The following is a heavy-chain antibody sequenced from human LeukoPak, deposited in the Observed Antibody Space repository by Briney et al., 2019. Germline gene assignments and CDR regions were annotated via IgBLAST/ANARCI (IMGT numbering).Heavy chain of an antibody. CDR3: AKDYGLYYDSSGFDY. J-gene: IGHJ4*02. Sequence: GGSLRLSCAASGFTFSSYGMHWVRQAPGKGLEWVALIWYDGTNKYYAESVKGRFTISRDNSKNTLYLQMNSLRAEDTAVYYCAKDYGLYYDSSGFDYWGQGTLVTVSS. CDR1: GFTFSSYG. CDR2: IWYDGTNK. D-gene: IGHD3-22*01. V-gene: IGHV3-33*06.